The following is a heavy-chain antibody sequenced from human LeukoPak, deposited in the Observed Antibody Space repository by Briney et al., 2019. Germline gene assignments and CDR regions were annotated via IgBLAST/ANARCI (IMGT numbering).Heavy chain of an antibody. V-gene: IGHV3-66*02. CDR3: ARDTSDILTGYYVKRLKNTGMDV. CDR2: IGRSAGST. CDR1: GFTVSRNY. Sequence: GGSLRLSCAASGFTVSRNYMSWVRQAPGKGLEWVSSIGRSAGSTFHADSVKGRFTISRDNSKSTLYLQMNSLRAEDTAVYYCARDTSDILTGYYVKRLKNTGMDVWGQGTTVTVSS. J-gene: IGHJ6*02. D-gene: IGHD3-9*01.